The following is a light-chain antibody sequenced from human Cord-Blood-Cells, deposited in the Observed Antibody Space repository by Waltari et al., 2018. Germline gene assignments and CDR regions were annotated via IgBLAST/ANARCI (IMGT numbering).Light chain of an antibody. J-gene: IGLJ2*01. CDR1: SSDVGGYNY. CDR2: EVS. V-gene: IGLV2-14*01. Sequence: QSALTQPASMSGSPGQSITISCTGTSSDVGGYNYVSWYQQHPGKAPKLMIYEVSNRPSGVSNRFSRSKSGNTASLTISGLHAEDEADYYCSSYTSSSTVVFGGETKLTVL. CDR3: SSYTSSSTVV.